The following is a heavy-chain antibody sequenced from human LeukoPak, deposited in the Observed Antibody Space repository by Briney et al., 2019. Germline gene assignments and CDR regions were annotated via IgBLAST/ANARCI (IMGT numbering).Heavy chain of an antibody. Sequence: SETLSLTCTVSGGSISSSSYYWGWIRQPPGKGLEWIGSIYYSGSTNYNPSLKSRVTISVDTSKNQFSLKLSSVTAADTAVYYCARDNGERFGELYYYYYMDVWGKGTTVTISS. CDR3: ARDNGERFGELYYYYYMDV. CDR1: GGSISSSSYY. V-gene: IGHV4-39*07. D-gene: IGHD3-10*01. CDR2: IYYSGST. J-gene: IGHJ6*03.